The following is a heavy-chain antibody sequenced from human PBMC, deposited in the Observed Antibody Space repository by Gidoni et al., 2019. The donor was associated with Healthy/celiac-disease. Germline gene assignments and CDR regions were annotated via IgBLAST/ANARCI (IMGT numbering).Heavy chain of an antibody. Sequence: EVQLVESGGGLVQPGGYLKLSCAASGFTFSGSAMHWVRQASGKGLELVGRIRSKANSYATAYAASVKGRFTISRDDSKNTAYLQMNSLKTEDTAVYYCTSDVVVVAASPGYWGQGTLVTVSS. CDR2: IRSKANSYAT. V-gene: IGHV3-73*02. D-gene: IGHD2-15*01. CDR3: TSDVVVVAASPGY. J-gene: IGHJ4*02. CDR1: GFTFSGSA.